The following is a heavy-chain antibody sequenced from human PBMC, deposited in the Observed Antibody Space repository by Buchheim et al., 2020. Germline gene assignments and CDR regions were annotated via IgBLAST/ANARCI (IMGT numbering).Heavy chain of an antibody. CDR1: GGSISSYY. J-gene: IGHJ4*02. V-gene: IGHV4-59*01. D-gene: IGHD2-15*01. CDR3: AREDCSGGSCYYFDY. CDR2: IHYSGST. Sequence: QVQLQESGPGLVKPSETLSLTCTVSGGSISSYYWSWIRQPPGKGLEWIGNIHYSGSTNYNPSLKSRVTISVDTSNNQSSLKLSSVTAADTAVYYCAREDCSGGSCYYFDYWGQGTL.